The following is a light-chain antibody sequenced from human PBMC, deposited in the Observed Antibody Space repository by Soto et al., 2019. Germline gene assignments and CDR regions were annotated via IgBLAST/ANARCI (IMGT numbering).Light chain of an antibody. Sequence: EIVMTQSPATLSVSPGERATLSCRASQSVSILLAWYQQKPGQAPRLLIYDASNRATGIPARFSGGGSGTDFTLTIDNLEPEDFAIYYCQQRSNWPPITFGQGTRLEIK. J-gene: IGKJ5*01. CDR2: DAS. CDR3: QQRSNWPPIT. V-gene: IGKV3-11*01. CDR1: QSVSIL.